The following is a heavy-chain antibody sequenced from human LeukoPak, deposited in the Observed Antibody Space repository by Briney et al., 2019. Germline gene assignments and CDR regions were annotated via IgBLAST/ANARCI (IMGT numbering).Heavy chain of an antibody. V-gene: IGHV3-23*01. D-gene: IGHD3-3*01. Sequence: PGGSLRLSCAASGFTFSSYAMSWVRQAPGKGPEWVSGISSRDSSTYYTDSVKGRFTISRDNSKNTLYLQMNSLRVEDTAVYFCAKEVGVVGTPLFDSWGHGTLVTVCS. CDR1: GFTFSSYA. CDR3: AKEVGVVGTPLFDS. CDR2: ISSRDSST. J-gene: IGHJ4*01.